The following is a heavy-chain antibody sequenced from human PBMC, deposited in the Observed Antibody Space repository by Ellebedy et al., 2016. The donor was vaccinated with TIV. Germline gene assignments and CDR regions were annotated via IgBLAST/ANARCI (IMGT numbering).Heavy chain of an antibody. V-gene: IGHV4-30-2*01. CDR2: IYHSGST. CDR1: GGSISSGGYS. J-gene: IGHJ6*03. CDR3: ARDLRRDWYYMDV. D-gene: IGHD2-21*01. Sequence: SETLSLXCAVSGGSISSGGYSWSWIRQPPGKGLEWIGYIYHSGSTYYNPSLKSRVTISVDRSKNQFSLKLSSVTAADTAVYYCARDLRRDWYYMDVWGKGTTVTVSS.